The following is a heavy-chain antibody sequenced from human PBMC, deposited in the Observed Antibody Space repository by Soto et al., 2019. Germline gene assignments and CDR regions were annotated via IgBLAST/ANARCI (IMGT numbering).Heavy chain of an antibody. V-gene: IGHV3-73*01. Sequence: PVGSLRLSCAASGFTFSGSAMHWVRQAPGEGQGLRSCRSGEGRGGKAGRAGWAPDRLTNTRDDSKNTAYLQMNSLKTEDTAVYYCTRPSRRYCSSTSCYNAFDIWGQGTIVSGS. CDR3: TRPSRRYCSSTSCYNAFDI. J-gene: IGHJ3*02. CDR1: GFTFSGSA. CDR2: RSGEGRGGKA. D-gene: IGHD2-2*02.